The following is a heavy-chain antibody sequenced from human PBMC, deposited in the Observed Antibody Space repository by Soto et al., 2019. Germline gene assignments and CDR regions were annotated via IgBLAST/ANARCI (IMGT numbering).Heavy chain of an antibody. CDR2: LYYGGSA. CDR3: ALRSMAVVPEY. D-gene: IGHD3-22*01. J-gene: IGHJ4*02. Sequence: QVQLQQSGPGLVKPSETLSLTCAVSGESISSYYCMWIRQPPGKGLESIGYLYYGGSANYNPSLESRVTLPVDTSTNQCSLTLSYMTAADTAVYYCALRSMAVVPEYWGQGTMVTVSS. V-gene: IGHV4-59*01. CDR1: GESISSYY.